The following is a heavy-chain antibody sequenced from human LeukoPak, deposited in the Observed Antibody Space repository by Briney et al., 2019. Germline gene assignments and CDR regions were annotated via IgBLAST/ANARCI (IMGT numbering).Heavy chain of an antibody. J-gene: IGHJ4*02. Sequence: SETLSLTCAGSGCSISTAYYWGWIRQPPGKGLEWIGTIYHTGTTSYNSSLDSRVTTSVDTSKNQFSMKLSSVTAADAAIYYCARQGDDYGAIDYWGQGTLVSLSS. CDR2: IYHTGTT. CDR3: ARQGDDYGAIDY. CDR1: GCSISTAYY. V-gene: IGHV4-38-2*01. D-gene: IGHD4/OR15-4a*01.